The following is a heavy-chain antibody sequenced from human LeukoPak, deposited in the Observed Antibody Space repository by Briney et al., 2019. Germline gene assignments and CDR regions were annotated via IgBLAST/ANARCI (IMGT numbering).Heavy chain of an antibody. CDR2: ISAYNGNT. CDR1: GYTFTRYG. Sequence: ASVKVSCKASGYTFTRYGISWVRQAPGQGLEWMGWISAYNGNTNYAQKLQGRVTMTTDTSTSTAYMELRSLRSDDTAVYYCARVGRDWDIVVVPAAPDYWGQGTLVTVSS. D-gene: IGHD2-2*01. CDR3: ARVGRDWDIVVVPAAPDY. J-gene: IGHJ4*02. V-gene: IGHV1-18*01.